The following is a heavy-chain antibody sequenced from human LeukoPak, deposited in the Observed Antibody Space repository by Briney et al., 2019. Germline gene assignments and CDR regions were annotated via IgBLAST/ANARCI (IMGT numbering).Heavy chain of an antibody. Sequence: PSETLSLTCAVSGTSITYGGYTWNWIRQPPGKGPEWIGYIYYSGTTFYNPSLKSRVTMSLESAKNQLSLKLRSVTAADTAVYYCARGHWEQDTSTYAYWGQGSLVTVSS. V-gene: IGHV4-30-4*07. D-gene: IGHD1-26*01. CDR1: GTSITYGGYT. CDR2: IYYSGTT. CDR3: ARGHWEQDTSTYAY. J-gene: IGHJ4*02.